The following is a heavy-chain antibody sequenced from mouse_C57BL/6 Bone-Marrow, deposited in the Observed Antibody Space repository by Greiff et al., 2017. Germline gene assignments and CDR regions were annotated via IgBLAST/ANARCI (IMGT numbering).Heavy chain of an antibody. D-gene: IGHD2-2*01. V-gene: IGHV1-80*01. CDR2: IYPGDGDT. CDR1: GYAFSSYW. CDR3: AGDHYGYDWFAY. J-gene: IGHJ3*01. Sequence: QVQLKQSGAELVKPGASVKISCKASGYAFSSYWMNWVKQRPGKGLEWIGQIYPGDGDTNYNGKFKGKATLTADKSSSTAYMPLSSLTSEDSAVYFCAGDHYGYDWFAYWGQGTLVTVSA.